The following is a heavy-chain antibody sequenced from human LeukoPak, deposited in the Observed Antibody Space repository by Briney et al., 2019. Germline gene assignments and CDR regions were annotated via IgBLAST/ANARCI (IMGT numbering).Heavy chain of an antibody. Sequence: GGSLRLSCAASGFIFSNYWMSWVRQAPGKGLEWVANIKQDGSVKYYVDSVKGRFTVSRDNAKNSHYLQMNSLRAEDTAVYYCARIGYSSSSFDYWGQGALVTVSS. CDR3: ARIGYSSSSFDY. J-gene: IGHJ4*02. CDR2: IKQDGSVK. CDR1: GFIFSNYW. D-gene: IGHD6-6*01. V-gene: IGHV3-7*01.